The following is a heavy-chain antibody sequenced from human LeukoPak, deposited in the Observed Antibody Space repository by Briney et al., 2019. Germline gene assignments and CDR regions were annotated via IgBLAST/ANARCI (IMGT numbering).Heavy chain of an antibody. CDR1: GYTFTSYG. J-gene: IGHJ4*02. CDR3: ARGGSYGLYYFDI. D-gene: IGHD5-18*01. CDR2: ISAYNGNT. V-gene: IGHV1-18*01. Sequence: ASVKVSCTASGYTFTSYGIYWVRQAPGQGLEWMRWISAYNGNTNYAQKFQGRVTMTTDTSTSTAYMELRSLRPDDTAVYYCARGGSYGLYYFDIWGQGTLVTVSS.